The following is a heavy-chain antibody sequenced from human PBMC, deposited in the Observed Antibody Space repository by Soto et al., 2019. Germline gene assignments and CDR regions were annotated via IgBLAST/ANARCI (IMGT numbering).Heavy chain of an antibody. V-gene: IGHV3-30*03. CDR2: ILHDGSAE. CDR1: GFIFTSYG. D-gene: IGHD4-4*01. Sequence: PVGSLRLSCAASGFIFTSYGMHWVRQAPGKGLEWMALILHDGSAEYYADSVKGRFTISRDNSKNTLYLQMNSLTAEDTAVYYCARSSDGYSFYLYYGMDGWGKGTTVTVSS. J-gene: IGHJ6*04. CDR3: ARSSDGYSFYLYYGMDG.